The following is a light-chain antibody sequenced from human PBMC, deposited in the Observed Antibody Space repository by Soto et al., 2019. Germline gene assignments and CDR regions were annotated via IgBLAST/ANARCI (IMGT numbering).Light chain of an antibody. CDR3: SSYPGSSTYV. J-gene: IGLJ1*01. CDR1: SSDLGAFKY. V-gene: IGLV2-14*01. CDR2: EVT. Sequence: QSALTQPASVSGSPGQSITISCTGSSSDLGAFKYVSWYQQHPGKAPQLMIYEVTNRPSGVSLRFSGSKSGNTASLTISGLQAEDEADYYCSSYPGSSTYVFGTGTKATVL.